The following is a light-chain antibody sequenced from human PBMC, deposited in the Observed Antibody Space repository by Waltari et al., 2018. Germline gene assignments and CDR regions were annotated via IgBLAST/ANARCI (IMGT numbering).Light chain of an antibody. V-gene: IGLV1-44*01. Sequence: QSVLTQPPSVSGTPGQRVSLSCSGSSSNIGTKSVNWYQQVPGSSPKLLIYSNNQRPAGVPDRFSGSKAGTSASLAISGLQSEDEADYYCATWDDNLNGLFGGGTKLTVL. J-gene: IGLJ2*01. CDR2: SNN. CDR3: ATWDDNLNGL. CDR1: SSNIGTKS.